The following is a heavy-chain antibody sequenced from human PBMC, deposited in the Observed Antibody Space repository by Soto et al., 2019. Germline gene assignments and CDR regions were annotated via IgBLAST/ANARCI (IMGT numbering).Heavy chain of an antibody. D-gene: IGHD2-21*01. CDR1: GFTFSSYG. Sequence: GGSLRLSCAASGFTFSSYGMHWVRQAPGKGLEWVAVISYDGSNKYYADSVKGRFTISRDNSKNTLYLQMNSLRAEDTAVYYCAKDGGTAYVSPPGYWGQGTLVTVSS. CDR2: ISYDGSNK. V-gene: IGHV3-30*18. CDR3: AKDGGTAYVSPPGY. J-gene: IGHJ4*02.